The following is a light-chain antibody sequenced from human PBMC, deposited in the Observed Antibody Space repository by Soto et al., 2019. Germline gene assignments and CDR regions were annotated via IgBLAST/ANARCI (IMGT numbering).Light chain of an antibody. CDR3: QQRLNWPLT. CDR1: QSVSSF. V-gene: IGKV3-11*01. J-gene: IGKJ4*01. Sequence: EIVLTQSPATLSLSPGERATLSCRASQSVSSFFAWYQQKRGQAPRLLIYDAFKRATDIPARFSGSGSGTDFTPTISSLEPEDFAVYYCQQRLNWPLTFGGGTTVEIK. CDR2: DAF.